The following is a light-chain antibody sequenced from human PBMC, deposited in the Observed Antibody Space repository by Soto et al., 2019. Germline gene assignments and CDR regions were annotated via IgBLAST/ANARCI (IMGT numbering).Light chain of an antibody. CDR3: QQYETFSGT. V-gene: IGKV1-5*01. CDR1: QSISGW. J-gene: IGKJ1*01. CDR2: DAY. Sequence: DIQMTQSPSSLSASVGDTVAVTCRASQSISGWLACYQKTAGEAPKLLIYDAYALPRGVPSRFSGSGSGTKFTLTIASLQPDDVATYYCQQYETFSGTFGPGTKVDIK.